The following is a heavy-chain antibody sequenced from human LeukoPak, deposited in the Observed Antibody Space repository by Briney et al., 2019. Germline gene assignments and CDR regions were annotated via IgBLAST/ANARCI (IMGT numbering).Heavy chain of an antibody. CDR2: MNPNSGNT. CDR1: GYTFTSYD. V-gene: IGHV1-8*01. Sequence: ASVKVSCKASGYTFTSYDISWVRQATGQGVEWMGWMNPNSGNTGYAQRFQGRVTMARNAFISTAYMELSSLSSEDTAVYYCARVYCASTSCHTSYYYYGMDVWGQGTTVTVSS. J-gene: IGHJ6*02. CDR3: ARVYCASTSCHTSYYYYGMDV. D-gene: IGHD2-2*01.